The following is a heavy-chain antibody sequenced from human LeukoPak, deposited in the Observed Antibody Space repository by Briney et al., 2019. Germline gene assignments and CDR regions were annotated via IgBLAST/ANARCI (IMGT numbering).Heavy chain of an antibody. D-gene: IGHD3-22*01. V-gene: IGHV3-21*01. CDR3: ARDPYYYDSSGYYGEGFDY. CDR2: ISSSRNYI. J-gene: IGHJ4*02. Sequence: GGSLRLSCAASGFTFSSYSMNWVRQAPGKGLEWVSYISSSRNYIFYADSVKGRFTISRDNAKNSLYLQMNSLRAEDTAVYYCARDPYYYDSSGYYGEGFDYWRQGTLVTVSS. CDR1: GFTFSSYS.